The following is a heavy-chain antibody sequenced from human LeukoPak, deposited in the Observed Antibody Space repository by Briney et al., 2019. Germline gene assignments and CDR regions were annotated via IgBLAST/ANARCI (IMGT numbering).Heavy chain of an antibody. Sequence: GGSLRLSCAASGFTFSSYAMSWVRQAPGKGLEWVSVIYSGGSTYYADSVKGRFTISRDNSKNTLYLQMNSLRAEDTAVYYCARGSRSAFDIWGQGTMVTVSS. J-gene: IGHJ3*02. CDR3: ARGSRSAFDI. D-gene: IGHD1-26*01. CDR1: GFTFSSYA. CDR2: IYSGGST. V-gene: IGHV3-53*01.